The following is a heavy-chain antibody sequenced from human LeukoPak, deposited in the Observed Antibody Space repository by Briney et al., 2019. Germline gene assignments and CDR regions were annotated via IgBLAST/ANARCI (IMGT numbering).Heavy chain of an antibody. CDR1: GFTFDDYG. J-gene: IGHJ4*02. Sequence: PGGSLRLSCAASGFTFDDYGMNWVRQAPGKGLEWVSSISSSSSYIYYADSVKGRFTISRDNAKNSLYLQMNSLRAEDTAVYYCATLSSSGIDYWGQGTLVTVSS. CDR2: ISSSSSYI. D-gene: IGHD6-6*01. CDR3: ATLSSSGIDY. V-gene: IGHV3-21*01.